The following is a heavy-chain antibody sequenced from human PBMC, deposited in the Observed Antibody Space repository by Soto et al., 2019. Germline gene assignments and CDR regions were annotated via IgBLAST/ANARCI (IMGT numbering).Heavy chain of an antibody. Sequence: SLRLSCAASGFTFSSYGMHWVRQAPGKGLEWVAVISYDGSNKYYADSVKGRFTISRDNSKNTLYLQMNSLRAEDTAVYYCAKDRGGSLSFDYWGQGTLVTVSS. D-gene: IGHD2-15*01. CDR3: AKDRGGSLSFDY. J-gene: IGHJ4*02. V-gene: IGHV3-30*18. CDR2: ISYDGSNK. CDR1: GFTFSSYG.